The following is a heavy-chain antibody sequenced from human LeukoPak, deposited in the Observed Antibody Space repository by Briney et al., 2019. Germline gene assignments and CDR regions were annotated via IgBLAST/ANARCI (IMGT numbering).Heavy chain of an antibody. CDR1: GGSINNGDYI. D-gene: IGHD4-17*01. Sequence: SETLSLTCAVSGGSINNGDYIWTWIRQPPGKGLEWIGRFHHGGSPSYNPSLQSRVTISADTSKNQFSLNLRSVTDADTAVYYCARGLNTDKIDCWGQGTLVTVSS. CDR3: ARGLNTDKIDC. J-gene: IGHJ4*02. CDR2: FHHGGSP. V-gene: IGHV4-30-4*01.